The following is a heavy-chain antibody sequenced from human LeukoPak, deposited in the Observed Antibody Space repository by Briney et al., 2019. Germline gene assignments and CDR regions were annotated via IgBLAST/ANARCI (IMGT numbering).Heavy chain of an antibody. Sequence: GASVKVSCKASGYTFTSYGISWVRQALGQGLEWMGWISAYNGNTNYAQKLQGRVTMTTDTSTSTAYMELRSLRSDDTAVYYCARVEVTIFGVVIMSYYYGMDVWGQGTTVTVSS. D-gene: IGHD3-3*01. CDR3: ARVEVTIFGVVIMSYYYGMDV. CDR1: GYTFTSYG. CDR2: ISAYNGNT. V-gene: IGHV1-18*01. J-gene: IGHJ6*02.